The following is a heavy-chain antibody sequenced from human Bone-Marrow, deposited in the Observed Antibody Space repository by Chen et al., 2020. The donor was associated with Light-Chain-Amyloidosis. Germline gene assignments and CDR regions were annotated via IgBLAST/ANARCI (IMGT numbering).Heavy chain of an antibody. CDR1: GGSISINSYY. Sequence: LQLQASGPGLVRPSETLSLTCTVSGGSISINSYYWGWIRQPPGKGLEWIGSMSYSGSTYYSPSLKSRVTISVDTPKNQFSLRLNSVTAADTALYYCARMFGFCSGGSCYSAYFDYWGQGALVTVSS. CDR3: ARMFGFCSGGSCYSAYFDY. J-gene: IGHJ4*02. D-gene: IGHD2-15*01. CDR2: MSYSGST. V-gene: IGHV4-39*01.